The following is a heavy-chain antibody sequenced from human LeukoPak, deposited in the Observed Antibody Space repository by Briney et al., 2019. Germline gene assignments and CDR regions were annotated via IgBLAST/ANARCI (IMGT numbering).Heavy chain of an antibody. Sequence: GGSLRLSCAASGFTFSSYSMNWVRQAPGKGLEWVSYISSSSSTIYYADSVKGRFTISRDNAKNSLYLQLNSLIVEDTAVYYCARLSTSVAGGDHWGQGTLLTVSS. J-gene: IGHJ4*02. V-gene: IGHV3-48*01. CDR1: GFTFSSYS. D-gene: IGHD6-19*01. CDR2: ISSSSSTI. CDR3: ARLSTSVAGGDH.